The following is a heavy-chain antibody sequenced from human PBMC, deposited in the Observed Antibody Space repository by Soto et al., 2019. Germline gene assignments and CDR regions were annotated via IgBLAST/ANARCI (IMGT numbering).Heavy chain of an antibody. J-gene: IGHJ4*02. Sequence: EVQLVQSGAEVKKPGESLRISCKGSGYSFTSYWISWVRQMPGKGLEWMGRIDPSDSYTNYSPSFQGHVTISADKSISPAYLQWSSLKASDTAMYYCARHLRRHDSSGSGGYWGQGTLVTVSS. CDR3: ARHLRRHDSSGSGGY. V-gene: IGHV5-10-1*01. CDR1: GYSFTSYW. D-gene: IGHD3-22*01. CDR2: IDPSDSYT.